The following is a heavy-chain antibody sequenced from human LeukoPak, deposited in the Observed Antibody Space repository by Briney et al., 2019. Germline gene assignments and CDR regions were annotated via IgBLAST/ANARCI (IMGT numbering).Heavy chain of an antibody. D-gene: IGHD3-22*01. V-gene: IGHV4-39*07. CDR3: ARGRPWYYYDGSGYWFDY. J-gene: IGHJ4*02. CDR2: INHSGST. Sequence: SESLSLTCTVSGGSVSSGSYYWSWIRQPPGKGLEWIGGINHSGSTNYNSSLKSRVTISVDTSKNQFSLKLSSVTAADTAVYYCARGRPWYYYDGSGYWFDYWGQGTLVTVSS. CDR1: GGSVSSGSYY.